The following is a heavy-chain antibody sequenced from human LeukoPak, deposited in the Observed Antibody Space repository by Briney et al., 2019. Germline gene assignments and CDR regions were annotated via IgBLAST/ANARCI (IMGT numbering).Heavy chain of an antibody. CDR3: AREGVSRKFDS. Sequence: ASVKVSCKTSGYNFTTYFITWVRQAPGQGFEWMGWISPYNGHTKYAHNLQGRVTMTTDTSTTTAFMELRSLMSDDTAVYYCAREGVSRKFDSWGQGTLVTVSS. CDR1: GYNFTTYF. V-gene: IGHV1-18*04. CDR2: ISPYNGHT. D-gene: IGHD5/OR15-5a*01. J-gene: IGHJ5*01.